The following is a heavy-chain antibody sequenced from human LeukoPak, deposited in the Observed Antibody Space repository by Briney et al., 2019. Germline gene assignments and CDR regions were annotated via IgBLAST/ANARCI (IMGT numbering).Heavy chain of an antibody. CDR3: ANTVGHYAHS. D-gene: IGHD4-11*01. V-gene: IGHV3-7*05. J-gene: IGHJ4*02. CDR1: GFTFSNYW. CDR2: IHQDGSER. Sequence: GGSLRLSCAASGFTFSNYWMTWVRQAPGKGLEWVASIHQDGSERHSIDSGRFTISRDNAENSLYLQMDSLRDEDTAAYYCANTVGHYAHSWGQGTLVTVSS.